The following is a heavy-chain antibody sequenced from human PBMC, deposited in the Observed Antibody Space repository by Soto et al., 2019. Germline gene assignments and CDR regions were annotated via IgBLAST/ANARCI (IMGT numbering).Heavy chain of an antibody. CDR2: IIPILGIA. J-gene: IGHJ4*02. V-gene: IGHV1-69*02. D-gene: IGHD3-3*01. Sequence: ASVKVSCKASGGTFSSYTISWVRQAPGQGLEWMGRIIPILGIANYAQKFQGRVTITADKSTSTAYMELSSLRSEDTAVYYCAARNANYDFWSGYHDYWGQGTLVTVSS. CDR3: AARNANYDFWSGYHDY. CDR1: GGTFSSYT.